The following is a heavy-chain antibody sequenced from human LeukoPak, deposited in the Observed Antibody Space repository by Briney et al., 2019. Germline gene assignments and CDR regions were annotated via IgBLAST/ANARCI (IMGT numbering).Heavy chain of an antibody. CDR2: IYYSGST. V-gene: IGHV4-59*01. CDR3: ARTKYSSSWNFDY. CDR1: GGSISSYY. J-gene: IGHJ4*02. Sequence: SETLSLTCTVSGGSISSYYWSWIRQPPGKGLEWIGYIYYSGSTNYNPSLKSRVTTSVDTSKNQFSLKLSSVTAADTAVYYCARTKYSSSWNFDYWGQGTLVTVSS. D-gene: IGHD6-13*01.